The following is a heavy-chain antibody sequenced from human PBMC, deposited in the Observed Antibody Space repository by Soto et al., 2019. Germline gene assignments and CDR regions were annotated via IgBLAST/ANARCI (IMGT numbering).Heavy chain of an antibody. V-gene: IGHV3-74*01. CDR3: AIGGGDYNYLDY. CDR2: IKSDGSST. Sequence: EVQLVESGGGLVQPGGSLRLSCAASGFLFNTYWMFWVRQAPRKGLLWVSRIKSDGSSTNYADSVKGRFTISRDNAKNTLYLRMTSLRAEDTALYYCAIGGGDYNYLDYWGQGILVTVSS. D-gene: IGHD3-9*01. CDR1: GFLFNTYW. J-gene: IGHJ4*02.